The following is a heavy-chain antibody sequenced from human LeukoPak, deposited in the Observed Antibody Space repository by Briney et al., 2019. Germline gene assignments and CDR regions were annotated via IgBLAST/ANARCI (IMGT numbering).Heavy chain of an antibody. J-gene: IGHJ4*02. CDR2: INHSGST. D-gene: IGHD4-17*01. Sequence: SETLSLTCTVSGGSISGYYWSWIRQPPGKGLEWIGEINHSGSTNYNPSLKSRVTISVDTSKNQFSLKLSSVTAADTAVYYCARVDAFDYGDYVSYFDYWGQGTLVTVSS. CDR3: ARVDAFDYGDYVSYFDY. V-gene: IGHV4-34*01. CDR1: GGSISGYY.